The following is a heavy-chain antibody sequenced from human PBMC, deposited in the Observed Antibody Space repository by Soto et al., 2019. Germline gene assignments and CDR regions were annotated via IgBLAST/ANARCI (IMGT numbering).Heavy chain of an antibody. V-gene: IGHV4-59*01. D-gene: IGHD5-12*01. CDR1: GGSISSYY. Sequence: PSETLSLTCTVSGGSISSYYWSWIRQPPGKGLEWIGYIYYSGSTNYNPSLKSRVTISVDTSKNQFSLKLSSVTAADTAVYYCAREDLDIVATGLGWFDPWGQGTLVTVSS. J-gene: IGHJ5*02. CDR2: IYYSGST. CDR3: AREDLDIVATGLGWFDP.